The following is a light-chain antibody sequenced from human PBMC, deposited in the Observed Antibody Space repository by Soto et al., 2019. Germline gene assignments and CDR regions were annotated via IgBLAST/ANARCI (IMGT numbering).Light chain of an antibody. CDR1: QSISSW. Sequence: DIQMTQSPSTLSASVGDRVTITCRASQSISSWLAWYQQKPGKAPKLLTYDVSSLESGVPSRFSGSGSGTEFTLTISSLQPDDFATYYCQQYNSYSPTFGQGTKVDIK. CDR3: QQYNSYSPT. J-gene: IGKJ1*01. V-gene: IGKV1-5*01. CDR2: DVS.